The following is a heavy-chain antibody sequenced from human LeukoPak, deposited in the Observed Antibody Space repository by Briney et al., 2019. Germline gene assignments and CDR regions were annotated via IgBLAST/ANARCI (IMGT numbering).Heavy chain of an antibody. V-gene: IGHV3-11*01. D-gene: IGHD3-16*01. CDR1: GFVFSDYY. Sequence: PGGSLRLSCAAFGFVFSDYYMRWIRQAPGKGLEWLSYISSGGGTTIYYTDSVKGRFTISRDNAKNSLYLQMNSLRAEDTALYYCARGVIGYATSFDSWGQGTLVTVSS. CDR3: ARGVIGYATSFDS. J-gene: IGHJ4*02. CDR2: ISSGGGTTI.